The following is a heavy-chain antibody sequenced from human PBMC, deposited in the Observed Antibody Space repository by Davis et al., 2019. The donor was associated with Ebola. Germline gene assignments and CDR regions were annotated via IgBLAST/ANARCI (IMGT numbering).Heavy chain of an antibody. D-gene: IGHD3-10*01. CDR1: GYIFTTYA. V-gene: IGHV1-3*01. J-gene: IGHJ5*02. CDR2: VHAGNGNT. Sequence: ASVKVSCKASGYIFTTYAMHWVRQAPGQRLEWMGWVHAGNGNTKYSQKFQGRVTITRDTSASTAYMELSSLRSEDTAVYYCATMRFGELYNWFDPWGQGTLVAVSS. CDR3: ATMRFGELYNWFDP.